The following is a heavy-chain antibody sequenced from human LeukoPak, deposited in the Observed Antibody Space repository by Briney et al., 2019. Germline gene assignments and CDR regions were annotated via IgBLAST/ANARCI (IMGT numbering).Heavy chain of an antibody. D-gene: IGHD2-15*01. CDR3: AKAAGYCSGGNCFDY. CDR2: ISGSGDTT. CDR1: GFTFSNYA. V-gene: IGHV3-23*01. J-gene: IGHJ4*02. Sequence: GGSLRLSCAASGFTFSNYAMSWVRQAPGKGLEWVSVISGSGDTTYYADSVKGRFTISRDDSKNTVYLQMNSLRAEDTAVYYCAKAAGYCSGGNCFDYWGQGTLVTVSS.